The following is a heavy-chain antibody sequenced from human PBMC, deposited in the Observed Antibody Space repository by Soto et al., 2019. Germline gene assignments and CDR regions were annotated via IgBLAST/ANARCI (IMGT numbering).Heavy chain of an antibody. D-gene: IGHD6-13*01. V-gene: IGHV5-51*01. CDR1: VYTFTTSW. J-gene: IGHJ4*02. CDR3: ARHAGNSWKGDYFDY. CDR2: IDPGDSDT. Sequence: GESLQISCKASVYTFTTSWIGWVRQMPGQGLEWMGIIDPGDSDTRYSPSFQGRITISVDKSISTAYLQWSSLEASDTAIYYCARHAGNSWKGDYFDYWGRGALVTVSS.